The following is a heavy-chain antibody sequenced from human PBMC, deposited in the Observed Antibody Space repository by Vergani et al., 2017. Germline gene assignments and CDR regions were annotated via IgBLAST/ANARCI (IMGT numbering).Heavy chain of an antibody. CDR3: ARVIEKYYASGSYYNRYYYGMDV. J-gene: IGHJ6*02. Sequence: QVQLQESGPGLVKPSQTLSLTCTVSGGSISSGGYYWSWIRQHPGKGLEWIGYIYYSGSTYYNPSLKSRVTISVDTSKNQFSLKLSSVTAADTAVYYCARVIEKYYASGSYYNRYYYGMDVWGQGTTVTVSS. V-gene: IGHV4-31*03. CDR2: IYYSGST. CDR1: GGSISSGGYY. D-gene: IGHD3-10*01.